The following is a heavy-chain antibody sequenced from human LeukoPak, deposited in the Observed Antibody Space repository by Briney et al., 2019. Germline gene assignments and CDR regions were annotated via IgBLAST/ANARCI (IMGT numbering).Heavy chain of an antibody. CDR3: ASVNDAFDI. CDR2: ISTSSSNI. J-gene: IGHJ3*02. CDR1: GFTFSSYS. D-gene: IGHD2/OR15-2a*01. V-gene: IGHV3-21*01. Sequence: PGGSLRLSCVASGFTFSSYSMNWVRQAPGKGLEWVSFISTSSSNIYYADSVKGRFTISRDNAINSLYLQMNSLRAEDTAVYYCASVNDAFDIWGQGTMVTVSS.